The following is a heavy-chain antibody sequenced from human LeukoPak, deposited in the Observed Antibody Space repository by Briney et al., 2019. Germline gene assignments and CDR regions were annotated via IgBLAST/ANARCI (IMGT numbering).Heavy chain of an antibody. D-gene: IGHD3-10*01. J-gene: IGHJ4*02. CDR3: ARARRSNYYGSGSYYYFDY. CDR2: ISAYNGNT. CDR1: GYTFTSYG. Sequence: ASVKVSCKASGYTFTSYGISWVRQAPGQGLEWMGWISAYNGNTNYAQKFQGRVTMTRNTSISTAYMELSSLRSEDTAVYYCARARRSNYYGSGSYYYFDYWGQGTLVTVSS. V-gene: IGHV1-18*01.